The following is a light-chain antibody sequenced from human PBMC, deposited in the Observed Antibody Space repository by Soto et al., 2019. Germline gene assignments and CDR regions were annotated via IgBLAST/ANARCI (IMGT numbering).Light chain of an antibody. CDR2: ETS. V-gene: IGKV1-5*03. CDR3: QQANSFPLN. J-gene: IGKJ4*01. Sequence: DIQITQSPSTRSVSVVDGVTITFRASQSISTWLAWYQQKAGKAPKLLIYETSSLESGVPSRFSGSGSGTEFTLTITRLQPDDFATYYCQQANSFPLNCGGGTKVDIK. CDR1: QSISTW.